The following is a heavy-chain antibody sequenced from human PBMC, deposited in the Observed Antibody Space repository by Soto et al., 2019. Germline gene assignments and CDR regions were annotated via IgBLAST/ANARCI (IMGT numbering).Heavy chain of an antibody. CDR3: AKDLKVTRGDYEYDAFDI. J-gene: IGHJ3*02. D-gene: IGHD4-17*01. CDR1: GFTFSSYA. V-gene: IGHV3-23*01. CDR2: ISGSGGST. Sequence: SLRLSCAASGFTFSSYAMSWVRQAPGKGLEWVSAISGSGGSTYYADSVKGRFTISRDNSKNTLYLQMNSLRAEDTAVYYCAKDLKVTRGDYEYDAFDIWGQGTMVTVSS.